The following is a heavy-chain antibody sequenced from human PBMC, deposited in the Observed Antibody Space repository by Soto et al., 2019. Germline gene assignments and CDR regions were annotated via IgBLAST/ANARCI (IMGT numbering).Heavy chain of an antibody. CDR2: INPNSGGT. CDR1: GYTFTGYY. D-gene: IGHD3-3*01. Sequence: QVQLVQSGAEVKKPGASVKISCKASGYTFTGYYMHWVRQAPGQGLEWMGWINPNSGGTNYAQKFQGWVTMTRDTSISTAYMELSRLRSDDTAVYYCARAPHFWSGYSGGYGMDVWVQGTTVTVSS. V-gene: IGHV1-2*04. J-gene: IGHJ6*02. CDR3: ARAPHFWSGYSGGYGMDV.